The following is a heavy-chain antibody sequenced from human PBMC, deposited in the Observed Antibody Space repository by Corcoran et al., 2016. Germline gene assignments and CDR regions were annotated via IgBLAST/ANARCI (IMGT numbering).Heavy chain of an antibody. CDR3: ERIPIGGKRAFDI. CDR2: GGKEGTST. Sequence: EVRLVESGGGLVQPGGSLRLSCAASGFTFSGYWMHWVRQAPGKGLVWVSRGGKEGTSTSADFVRGRFPTSSDNAKKTLYLQMDSLRAEDTAVYYCERIPIGGKRAFDIWGQGTVVTVSS. D-gene: IGHD3-9*01. V-gene: IGHV3-74*01. J-gene: IGHJ3*02. CDR1: GFTFSGYW.